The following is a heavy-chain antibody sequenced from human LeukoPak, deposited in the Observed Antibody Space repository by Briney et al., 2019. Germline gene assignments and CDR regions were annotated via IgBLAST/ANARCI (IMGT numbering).Heavy chain of an antibody. CDR3: VKDPAVAGTRYFDY. Sequence: GGSLSLSCSASGFTFSSYAMHWVRQAPGKGLEYVSAISSNVGSAYYADSVKGRFTISIDNSKNTLYLQMSSLRAEDTAVYYCVKDPAVAGTRYFDYWGQGTLVTVSS. CDR2: ISSNVGSA. V-gene: IGHV3-64D*09. D-gene: IGHD6-19*01. J-gene: IGHJ4*02. CDR1: GFTFSSYA.